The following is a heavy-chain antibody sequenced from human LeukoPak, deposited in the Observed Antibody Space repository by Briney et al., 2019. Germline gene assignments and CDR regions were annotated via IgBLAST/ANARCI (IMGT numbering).Heavy chain of an antibody. CDR3: ARQYRPYSSGWYYFDY. CDR2: INHSGST. CDR1: GGSFSGYY. Sequence: SETLSLTCAVYGGSFSGYYWSWIRQPPGKGLEWIGEINHSGSTNYNPSRKSRVTISVDTSKNQFSLKLSSVTAADTAVYYCARQYRPYSSGWYYFDYWGQGTLVTVSS. J-gene: IGHJ4*02. V-gene: IGHV4-34*01. D-gene: IGHD6-19*01.